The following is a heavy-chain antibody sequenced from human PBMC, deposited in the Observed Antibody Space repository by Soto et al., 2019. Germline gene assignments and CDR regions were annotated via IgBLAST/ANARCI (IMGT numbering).Heavy chain of an antibody. Sequence: SETLSLTCAVSGGSISSGGYSWSWIRQPPGKGLEWIGYIYHSGSTYYNPSLKSRVTISVDRSKNQFPLKLSSVTAADAAVYYCAGFGSSGYYFADYWGQGTLVTVSS. V-gene: IGHV4-30-2*01. J-gene: IGHJ4*02. CDR2: IYHSGST. CDR1: GGSISSGGYS. D-gene: IGHD3-22*01. CDR3: AGFGSSGYYFADY.